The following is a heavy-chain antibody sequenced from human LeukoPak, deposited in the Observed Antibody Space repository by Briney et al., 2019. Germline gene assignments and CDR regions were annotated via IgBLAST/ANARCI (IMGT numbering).Heavy chain of an antibody. V-gene: IGHV4-59*01. D-gene: IGHD5-12*01. Sequence: SETLSLTCTVSGGSISSYYWSWIRQPPGKGLKWIGYIYYSGSTSYSPSLRSRVTISVDTSKNQFSLKLSSVTAADTAVYYCARSSWAIVATIYLFDYWGQGTLVTVSS. J-gene: IGHJ4*02. CDR2: IYYSGST. CDR3: ARSSWAIVATIYLFDY. CDR1: GGSISSYY.